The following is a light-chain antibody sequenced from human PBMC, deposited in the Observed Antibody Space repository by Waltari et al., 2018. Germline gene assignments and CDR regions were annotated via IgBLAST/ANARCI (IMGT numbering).Light chain of an antibody. J-gene: IGLJ2*01. CDR1: SSDVGGYNY. CDR2: DVS. Sequence: QSALPQPASVSGSPGQSITISCTGTSSDVGGYNYVSWYQQHPGKAPNLMIYDVSNRPSGVSNRFSGSKSGNTASLTISGLQAEDEADYYCSSYTSSSTVVFGGGTKLTVL. V-gene: IGLV2-14*03. CDR3: SSYTSSSTVV.